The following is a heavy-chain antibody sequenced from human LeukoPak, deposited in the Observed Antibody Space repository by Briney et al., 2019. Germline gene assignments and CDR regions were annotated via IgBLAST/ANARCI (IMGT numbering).Heavy chain of an antibody. CDR2: IYYSGST. D-gene: IGHD1-26*01. CDR3: AGLVGATRAH. Sequence: SETLSLTCIVSGGSISSSTYYWGWIRQPPGKGLEWIGSIYYSGSTYYNPSLKSRVTISIDTSKNQFSLNLSSVTAADTAVYYCAGLVGATRAHWGQGTLVTVSS. CDR1: GGSISSSTYY. J-gene: IGHJ1*01. V-gene: IGHV4-39*07.